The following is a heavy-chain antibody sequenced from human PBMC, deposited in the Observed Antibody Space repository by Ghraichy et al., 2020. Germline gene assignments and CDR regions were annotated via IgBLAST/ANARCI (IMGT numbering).Heavy chain of an antibody. J-gene: IGHJ4*02. CDR1: GFTFTNYW. Sequence: GESLNISCAASGFTFTNYWMHWVCQAPGKGLVWVSRIKSDGSSTSYADSVKGRFTISRDNARNTVYLQMNTLTAEDTAVYYCARGRNTYTTFFDYWGQGTLVTVSS. D-gene: IGHD3-16*01. V-gene: IGHV3-74*01. CDR3: ARGRNTYTTFFDY. CDR2: IKSDGSST.